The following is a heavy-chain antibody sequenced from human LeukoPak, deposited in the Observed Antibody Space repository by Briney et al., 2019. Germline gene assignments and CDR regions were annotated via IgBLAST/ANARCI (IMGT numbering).Heavy chain of an antibody. D-gene: IGHD3-10*01. CDR3: ARESNYHGSGTGWFDP. CDR2: IYYSGST. Sequence: SETLSLTCAVSGVSIRSGGYSWSWIRQPPGKGLEWIGYIYYSGSTYYNPSLKSRVTISVDTSKNQFSLKLSSVTAADTALYYCARESNYHGSGTGWFDPWGQGTLVTVSS. V-gene: IGHV4-30-4*07. CDR1: GVSIRSGGYS. J-gene: IGHJ5*02.